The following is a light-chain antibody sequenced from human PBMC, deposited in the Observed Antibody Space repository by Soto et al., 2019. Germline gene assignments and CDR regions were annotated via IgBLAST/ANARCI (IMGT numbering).Light chain of an antibody. J-gene: IGLJ2*01. CDR1: SSNIGNNF. V-gene: IGLV1-51*02. Sequence: QAVVTQPPSVSAAPGQKVSISCSGSSSNIGNNFVSWYQQLPGTAPKLLIFENNKRPSEIPDRFSGSKSGTSATLGITGLQTGDEADYYCGTWDTSLSARVFGGGTKLTVL. CDR2: ENN. CDR3: GTWDTSLSARV.